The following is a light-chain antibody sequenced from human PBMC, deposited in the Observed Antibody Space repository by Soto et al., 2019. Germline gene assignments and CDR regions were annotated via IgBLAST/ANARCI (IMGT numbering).Light chain of an antibody. V-gene: IGKV3D-15*01. CDR1: QSVSSN. CDR3: QQYYDWPLT. CDR2: GAS. J-gene: IGKJ1*01. Sequence: EIVRTESAATLSVSPGERATLSCGASQSVSSNLAWYQQKPGQAPRLLIYGASNRATGIPARFSGSGSGTEFTLTISSLQSEDFALYFCQQYYDWPLTFGQGTQLDIK.